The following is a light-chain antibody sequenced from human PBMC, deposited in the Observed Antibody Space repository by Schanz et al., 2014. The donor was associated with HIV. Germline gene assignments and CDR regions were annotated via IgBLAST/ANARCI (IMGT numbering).Light chain of an antibody. Sequence: SYELTQPLSVSVALGQTARITCGGNNIGSKNVHWYQQKPGQAPVLVIYRDSNRPSGIPDRFSGSKSGTSASLAITGLQAEDEADYYCQSYDSGLSGILFGGGTKLTVL. V-gene: IGLV3-9*01. J-gene: IGLJ2*01. CDR2: RDS. CDR3: QSYDSGLSGIL. CDR1: NIGSKN.